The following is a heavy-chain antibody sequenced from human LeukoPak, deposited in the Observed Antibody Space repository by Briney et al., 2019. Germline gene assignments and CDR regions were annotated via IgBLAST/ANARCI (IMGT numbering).Heavy chain of an antibody. CDR2: INPNSGDT. CDR1: GYTFTGYY. CDR3: ARVDSGGYYPFDY. D-gene: IGHD3-22*01. J-gene: IGHJ4*02. V-gene: IGHV1-2*02. Sequence: ASVTVSCKASGYTFTGYYMHWVRQAPGQGLEWMGWINPNSGDTNYAQKFQGRVTMTRDTSISTAYMELSRLRSDDTAVYYCARVDSGGYYPFDYWGQGTLVSVSS.